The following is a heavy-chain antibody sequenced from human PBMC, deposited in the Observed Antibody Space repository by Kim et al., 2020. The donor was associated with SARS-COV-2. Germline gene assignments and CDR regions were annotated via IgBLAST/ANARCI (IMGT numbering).Heavy chain of an antibody. V-gene: IGHV3-30*18. Sequence: GGSLRLSCAASGFTFISYGMHWVRQAPGKGLEWVAVISYDGSNKYYADPVKGRFTISRDNSKNTLYLQMNSLRAEDTAVYYCAKGSYDYVWGSYHHFDYWGQGTLVTVSS. D-gene: IGHD3-16*02. CDR1: GFTFISYG. CDR3: AKGSYDYVWGSYHHFDY. CDR2: ISYDGSNK. J-gene: IGHJ4*02.